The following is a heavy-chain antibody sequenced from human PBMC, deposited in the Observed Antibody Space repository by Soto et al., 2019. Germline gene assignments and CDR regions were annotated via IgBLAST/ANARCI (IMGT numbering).Heavy chain of an antibody. CDR1: GGTFSSYA. CDR3: ATYGSGSLPLFDY. Sequence: SVKVSCEASGGTFSSYAISWVRQAPGQGLEWMGGIIPIFGTANYAQKFQGRVTITADESTSTAYMELSSLRSEDTAVYYCATYGSGSLPLFDYWGQGTLVTVSS. CDR2: IIPIFGTA. J-gene: IGHJ4*02. V-gene: IGHV1-69*13. D-gene: IGHD3-10*01.